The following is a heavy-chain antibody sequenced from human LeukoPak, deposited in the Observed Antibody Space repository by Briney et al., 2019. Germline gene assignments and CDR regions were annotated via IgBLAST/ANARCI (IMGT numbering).Heavy chain of an antibody. CDR2: IKEDGSAK. V-gene: IGHV3-7*05. CDR3: ARWAEANDY. J-gene: IGHJ4*02. Sequence: QPGGSLRLSCAASGFTVRSFWMSWVRQAPGKGLEWVANIKEDGSAKYYVDSVKGRFTISRDKAKSSLYLQMNSLRAEDTAVYYCARWAEANDYWGQGTLVTVSS. CDR1: GFTVRSFW.